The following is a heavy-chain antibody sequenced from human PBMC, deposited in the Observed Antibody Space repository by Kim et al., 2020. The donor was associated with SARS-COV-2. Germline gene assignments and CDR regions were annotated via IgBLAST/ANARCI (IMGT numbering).Heavy chain of an antibody. J-gene: IGHJ4*02. Sequence: GGSLRLSCAASGFTFSSYAMSWVRQAPGKGLEWVSAISGSGGSTYYADSVKGRFTISRDNSKNTLYLQMNSLRAEDTAVYYCAKDPGGYCSGGSCDDYWGQGTLVTVSS. CDR3: AKDPGGYCSGGSCDDY. D-gene: IGHD2-15*01. CDR2: ISGSGGST. V-gene: IGHV3-23*01. CDR1: GFTFSSYA.